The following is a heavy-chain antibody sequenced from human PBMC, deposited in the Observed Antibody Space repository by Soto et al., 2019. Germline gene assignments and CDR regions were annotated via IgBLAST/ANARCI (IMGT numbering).Heavy chain of an antibody. V-gene: IGHV4-59*01. CDR1: GGSISSYY. Sequence: SETLSLTCTVSGGSISSYYWSWIRQPPGKGLEWIGYIYYSGSTNYNPSLKSRVTISVDTSKNQFSLKLSSVTAADTAVYYCARDGVSHYDFWSGPNWFDPWGQGTLVTVSS. CDR3: ARDGVSHYDFWSGPNWFDP. D-gene: IGHD3-3*01. CDR2: IYYSGST. J-gene: IGHJ5*02.